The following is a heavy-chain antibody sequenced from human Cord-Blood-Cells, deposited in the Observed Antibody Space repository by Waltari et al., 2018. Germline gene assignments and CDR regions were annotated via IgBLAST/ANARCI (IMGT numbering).Heavy chain of an antibody. Sequence: EVQLVESGGGLVQPGGSLRLSCAASGFTFSSYWMHWVRQAPGEGLVWVERINSDGSSTSYADSVKGRFTISRDNAKNTLYLQMNSLRAEDTAVYYCARGGDYSNAFDIWGQGTMVTVSS. V-gene: IGHV3-74*01. CDR1: GFTFSSYW. CDR3: ARGGDYSNAFDI. J-gene: IGHJ3*02. D-gene: IGHD4-4*01. CDR2: INSDGSST.